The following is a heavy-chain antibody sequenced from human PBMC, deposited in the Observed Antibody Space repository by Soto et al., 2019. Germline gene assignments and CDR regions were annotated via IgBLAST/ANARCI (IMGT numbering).Heavy chain of an antibody. CDR2: IYYSGST. V-gene: IGHV4-30-4*01. J-gene: IGHJ6*02. Sequence: SETLSLTCIVSGGSISSGDYYWSWIRQPPGKGLEWIGYIYYSGSTYYNPSLKSRVTISVGTSKNQFSLKLSSVTAADTAVYYCAREENGMDVWGQGTTVTVSS. CDR1: GGSISSGDYY. CDR3: AREENGMDV.